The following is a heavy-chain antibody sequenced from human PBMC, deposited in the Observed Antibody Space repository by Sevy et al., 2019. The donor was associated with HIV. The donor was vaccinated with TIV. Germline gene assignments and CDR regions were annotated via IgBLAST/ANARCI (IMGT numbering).Heavy chain of an antibody. D-gene: IGHD2-21*01. V-gene: IGHV4-39*01. Sequence: SETLSLTCTVSGGSISSSSYYWGWVRQPPGKGLEWIGSIYYSGSTYYNPSLKSRVTISVDTSKNQFSLKLSSVTAADTAVYYCARRDIVVVIAPGADAFDIWGQGTMVTVSS. J-gene: IGHJ3*02. CDR2: IYYSGST. CDR3: ARRDIVVVIAPGADAFDI. CDR1: GGSISSSSYY.